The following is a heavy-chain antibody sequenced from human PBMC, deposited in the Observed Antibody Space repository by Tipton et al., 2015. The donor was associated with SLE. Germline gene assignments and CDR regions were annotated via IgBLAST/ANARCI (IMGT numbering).Heavy chain of an antibody. CDR1: GYTFTSYG. V-gene: IGHV1-18*01. J-gene: IGHJ4*02. Sequence: QSGAEVKKPGASVKVSCKASGYTFTSYGISWVRQAPGQGLEWMGWISAYNGNTNYAQKLQGRVTMTTDTSTGTAYMELRSLRSDDTAVYYCARATCAARYSSGWYDYWGQGTLVTVSS. D-gene: IGHD6-19*01. CDR3: ARATCAARYSSGWYDY. CDR2: ISAYNGNT.